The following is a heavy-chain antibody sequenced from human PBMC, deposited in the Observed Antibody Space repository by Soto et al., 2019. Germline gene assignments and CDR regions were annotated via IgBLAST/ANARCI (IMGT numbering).Heavy chain of an antibody. CDR1: GGSISSSSYY. J-gene: IGHJ2*01. D-gene: IGHD6-13*01. Sequence: QLQLQESGPGLVKPSETLSLTCAVSGGSISSSSYYWGWIRQPPGKGLEWIGSIYYSGNTYYIPSLKSRVTISVDTSKNQFSLNLTSVTAADTAVYYCARHGAAAGTNWYFDLWGRGTLVTVSP. CDR2: IYYSGNT. CDR3: ARHGAAAGTNWYFDL. V-gene: IGHV4-39*01.